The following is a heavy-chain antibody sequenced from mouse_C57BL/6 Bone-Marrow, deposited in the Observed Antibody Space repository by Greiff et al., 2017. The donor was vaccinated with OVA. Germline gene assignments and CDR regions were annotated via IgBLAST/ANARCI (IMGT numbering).Heavy chain of an antibody. CDR1: GYTFTSYT. Sequence: QVQLQQSGAELARPGASVKMSCKASGYTFTSYTMHWVNQRPGQGLEWIGYINPSSGYTKYNQKFKGKAILTADKSSSTAYMELRSLTSEDSAVYYCTSGFPAWFAYWGQGTLVTVSA. V-gene: IGHV1-4*01. CDR2: INPSSGYT. CDR3: TSGFPAWFAY. D-gene: IGHD1-2*01. J-gene: IGHJ3*01.